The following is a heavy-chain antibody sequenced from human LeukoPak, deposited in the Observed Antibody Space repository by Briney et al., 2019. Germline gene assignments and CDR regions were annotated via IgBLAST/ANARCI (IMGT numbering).Heavy chain of an antibody. Sequence: SETLSLTCTVSGGAISSYYWSWIRQPPGKGLEWLGYIYYSGSTNYNPSLKSRVTISVDTSKNQFSLKLSSVTAADTAVYYCASHDYGDYKAFDIWGQGTMVTVSS. V-gene: IGHV4-59*12. D-gene: IGHD4-17*01. CDR1: GGAISSYY. CDR2: IYYSGST. CDR3: ASHDYGDYKAFDI. J-gene: IGHJ3*02.